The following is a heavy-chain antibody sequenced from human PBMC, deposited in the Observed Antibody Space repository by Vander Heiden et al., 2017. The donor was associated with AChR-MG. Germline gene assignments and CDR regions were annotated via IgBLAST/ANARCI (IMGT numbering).Heavy chain of an antibody. CDR2: INHSGST. CDR3: ASFSLDLPNWFDP. J-gene: IGHJ5*02. D-gene: IGHD3-3*01. Sequence: QVQLQQWGAGLLKPSEPLSLTCAVYGGSFSGYYWSWIRQPPGKGLEWIGEINHSGSTNYNPSLKSRVTISVDTSKNQFSLKLSSVTTADTAVYYCASFSLDLPNWFDPWGQGTLVTVSS. CDR1: GGSFSGYY. V-gene: IGHV4-34*01.